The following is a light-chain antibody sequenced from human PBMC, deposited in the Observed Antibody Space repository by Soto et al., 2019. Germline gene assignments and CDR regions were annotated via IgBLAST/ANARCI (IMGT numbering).Light chain of an antibody. CDR2: EVS. J-gene: IGLJ1*01. V-gene: IGLV2-14*01. CDR3: SSYTSSSPYV. CDR1: SSDVGGYNY. Sequence: QSVLTQPASVSGSPGQSITISCTGTSSDVGGYNYVSWYQHHPGKAPKLIIYEVSNRPSGVSNRFSGSKSGNTASLTISGLQAEDEAVYYCSSYTSSSPYVFGTGTKGTVL.